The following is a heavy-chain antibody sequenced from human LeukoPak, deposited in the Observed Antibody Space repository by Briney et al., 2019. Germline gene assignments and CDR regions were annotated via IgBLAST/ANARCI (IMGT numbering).Heavy chain of an antibody. CDR2: IKEDGSEE. D-gene: IGHD6-6*01. CDR3: ARVRPGHYFDY. J-gene: IGHJ4*02. V-gene: IGHV3-7*01. Sequence: GRSLRLSCTASGFTFSIYWMSWVRQAPGKGLGWVASIKEDGSEEHYVDSVKGRFTISRDNARNSVHVQMNSLRAEDTAVYFCARVRPGHYFDYWGQGALVTVSS. CDR1: GFTFSIYW.